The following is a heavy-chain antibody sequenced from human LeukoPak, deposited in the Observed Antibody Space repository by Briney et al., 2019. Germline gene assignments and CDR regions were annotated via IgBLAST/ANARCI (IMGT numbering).Heavy chain of an antibody. V-gene: IGHV3-74*01. CDR2: INSDGSST. D-gene: IGHD6-19*01. CDR3: ARTGYSSGWHFDY. CDR1: GFTFSSSW. Sequence: PGGSLRLSCAASGFTFSSSWMHWVRQAPGKGLVWVSRINSDGSSTSYADSVKGRFTISRDNAKNSLYLQMNSLRAEDTAVYYCARTGYSSGWHFDYWGQGTLVTVSS. J-gene: IGHJ4*01.